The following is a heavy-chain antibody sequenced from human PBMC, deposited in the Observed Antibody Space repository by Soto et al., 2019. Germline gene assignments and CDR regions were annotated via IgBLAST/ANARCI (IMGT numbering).Heavy chain of an antibody. CDR1: GGSISSGDYY. J-gene: IGHJ4*02. CDR3: ARVGLYCSGGSCYYFDY. Sequence: QVQLQESGPGLVKPSQTLSLTCTVSGGSISSGDYYWSWIRQPPGKGLEWIGYIYYSGSTYYNPSLKSRVTISVYTSKNQFSLKLSSVTAADTAVYYCARVGLYCSGGSCYYFDYWGQGTLVTVSS. CDR2: IYYSGST. V-gene: IGHV4-30-4*01. D-gene: IGHD2-15*01.